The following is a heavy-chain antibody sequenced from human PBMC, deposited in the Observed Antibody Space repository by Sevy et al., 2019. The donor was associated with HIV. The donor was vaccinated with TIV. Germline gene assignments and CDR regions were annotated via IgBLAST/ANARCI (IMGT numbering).Heavy chain of an antibody. J-gene: IGHJ3*02. CDR3: ARMVAAAGIDAFDI. CDR1: GFTFSDYC. CDR2: ISSSGSTI. D-gene: IGHD6-13*01. V-gene: IGHV3-11*01. Sequence: GGSLRLSCAASGFTFSDYCMSWIRQAPGKGLEWVSYISSSGSTIYYADSVKGRFTISRDNAKNSLYLQMNSLRAEDTAVYYCARMVAAAGIDAFDIWGQGTMVTVSS.